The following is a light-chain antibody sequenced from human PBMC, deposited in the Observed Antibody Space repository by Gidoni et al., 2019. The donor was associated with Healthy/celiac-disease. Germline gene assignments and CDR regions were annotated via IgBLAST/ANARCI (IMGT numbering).Light chain of an antibody. CDR1: QSVSSN. CDR3: QQYNNWPFT. Sequence: EIVMTQSPATLSVSPGERATLSCGASQSVSSNLAWYQQKPGQAPRLLIYGASTRATGIPARFRGSGSGPEFTLPIRSLQSEDFAVYYCQQYNNWPFTFGPGTKVDIK. CDR2: GAS. J-gene: IGKJ3*01. V-gene: IGKV3-15*01.